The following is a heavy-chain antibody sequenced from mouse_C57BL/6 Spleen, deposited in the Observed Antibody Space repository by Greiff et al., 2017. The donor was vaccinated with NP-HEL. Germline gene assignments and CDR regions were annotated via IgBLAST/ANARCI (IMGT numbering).Heavy chain of an antibody. CDR3: ARDLGTVVATVWYFDV. J-gene: IGHJ1*03. CDR1: GYSITSGYY. Sequence: EVQLQESGPGLVKPSQSLSLTCSVTGYSITSGYYWNWIRQFPGNKLEWMGYISYDGSNNYNPSLKNRISITRDTSKNQFFLKLNSVSTEDTATYYCARDLGTVVATVWYFDVWGTGTTVTVSS. CDR2: ISYDGSN. D-gene: IGHD1-1*01. V-gene: IGHV3-6*01.